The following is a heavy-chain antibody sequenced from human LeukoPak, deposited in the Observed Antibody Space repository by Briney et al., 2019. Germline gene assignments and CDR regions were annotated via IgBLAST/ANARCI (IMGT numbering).Heavy chain of an antibody. CDR3: ARDGDGTFYFDY. CDR2: IYYSGST. J-gene: IGHJ4*02. Sequence: SETLSLTCTVSGGSIRSYHRNWIRQPPGKGLEWIGYIYYSGSTNYNPSLKSRVTISLDRSKNQFSLRLSSVTAADTAVYYCARDGDGTFYFDYWGQGTLVTVSS. V-gene: IGHV4-59*01. D-gene: IGHD7-27*01. CDR1: GGSIRSYH.